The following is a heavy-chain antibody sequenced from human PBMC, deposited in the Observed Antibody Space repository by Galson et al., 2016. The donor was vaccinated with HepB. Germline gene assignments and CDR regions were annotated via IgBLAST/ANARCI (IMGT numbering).Heavy chain of an antibody. CDR3: SREMTGSYFD. CDR2: IRGDGIVS. CDR1: GFTFNAHW. J-gene: IGHJ4*02. Sequence: SLRLSCAASGFTFNAHWMNWVRQAPGKGLEWVANIRGDGIVSYYAESVRGRFTISRDNAKNSLYLQMSGLRVDETAVYYCSREMTGSYFDWGQGTLVIVSS. V-gene: IGHV3-7*01. D-gene: IGHD3-10*01.